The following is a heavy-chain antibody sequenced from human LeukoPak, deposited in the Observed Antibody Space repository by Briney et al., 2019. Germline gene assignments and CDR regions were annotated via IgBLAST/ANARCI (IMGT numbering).Heavy chain of an antibody. Sequence: GESLKISCKGSEYSFTNYWIVWVRQMPGKGLQWMGIVYPGDSDTKYSPSFQGQVTISVDKSISTAYLHWSSLEASDTAMYYCARERGYYFGSGSYYSYDAFDIWGQGTMVTVSS. CDR1: EYSFTNYW. D-gene: IGHD3-10*01. CDR3: ARERGYYFGSGSYYSYDAFDI. V-gene: IGHV5-51*01. CDR2: VYPGDSDT. J-gene: IGHJ3*02.